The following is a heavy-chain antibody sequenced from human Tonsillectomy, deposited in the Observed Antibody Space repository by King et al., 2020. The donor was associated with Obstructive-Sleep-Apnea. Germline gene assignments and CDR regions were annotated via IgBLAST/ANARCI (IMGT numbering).Heavy chain of an antibody. Sequence: VQLVESRAEVKKPGESLRISCKGSGYRFISYWIIWVRQMPGKGLEWMGKIDPSDSYATYSPSFQGHVTFSVDKSISTASVQWSSLKTSDTAIYYCARQGRMNGLEGGWGQGTLVTVSS. V-gene: IGHV5-10-1*03. D-gene: IGHD3-3*01. CDR3: ARQGRMNGLEGG. CDR1: GYRFISYW. J-gene: IGHJ4*02. CDR2: IDPSDSYA.